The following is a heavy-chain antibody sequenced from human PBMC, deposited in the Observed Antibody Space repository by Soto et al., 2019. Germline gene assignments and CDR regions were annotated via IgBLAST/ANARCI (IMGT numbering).Heavy chain of an antibody. J-gene: IGHJ4*02. V-gene: IGHV4-31*03. CDR2: IYYSGST. Sequence: SETLSLTCIVSGGSISSGGYYWSWIRQHPGKGLEWIGYIYYSGSTYYNPSLKRRVTISVDTSKNQFSLKLSSVTAADTAVYYCARELITGTTGYFDYWGQGTLVTVSS. D-gene: IGHD1-7*01. CDR1: GGSISSGGYY. CDR3: ARELITGTTGYFDY.